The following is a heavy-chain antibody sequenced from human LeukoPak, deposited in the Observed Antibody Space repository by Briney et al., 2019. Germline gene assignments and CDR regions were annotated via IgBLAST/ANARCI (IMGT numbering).Heavy chain of an antibody. V-gene: IGHV3-23*01. Sequence: PGGSLRLSCAASGFTFSSYAMSWVRQAPGKGLEWLSAISGSGGSTDYADSVKGRFTISRDNYKITLYLQMNSVRAEDTAVYSCAKGQQWLVRSLVPFDYWGQGTLVTVSS. D-gene: IGHD6-19*01. CDR2: ISGSGGST. CDR3: AKGQQWLVRSLVPFDY. J-gene: IGHJ4*02. CDR1: GFTFSSYA.